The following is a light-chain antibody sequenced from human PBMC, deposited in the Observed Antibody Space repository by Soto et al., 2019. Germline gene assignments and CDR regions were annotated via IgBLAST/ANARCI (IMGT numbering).Light chain of an antibody. CDR1: SSNIGSNY. Sequence: QSVLTQPPSASGTPGQRVTISCSGSSSNIGSNYVYWYQQLPGTAPKLLIDRNNQRPSGVPDRFSGSKAGTSASLAISGRRSEDEADYYCAAWDYSLSAFYVFGTGTKLTVL. J-gene: IGLJ1*01. V-gene: IGLV1-47*01. CDR2: RNN. CDR3: AAWDYSLSAFYV.